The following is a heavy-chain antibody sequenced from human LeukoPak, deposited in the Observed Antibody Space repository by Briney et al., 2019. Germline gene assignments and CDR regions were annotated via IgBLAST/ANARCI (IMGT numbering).Heavy chain of an antibody. J-gene: IGHJ6*02. CDR1: GGSFSGYY. V-gene: IGHV4-34*01. D-gene: IGHD2-15*01. Sequence: PSETLSLTCAVYGGSFSGYYWSWIRQPPGKGLEWIGEINHSGSTNYNPSLKSRVTISVDTSKNQFSLKLSSVTAADTAVYYCARISGGSCYPCLYYGDYPFYYYGMDVWGQGTTVTVSS. CDR3: ARISGGSCYPCLYYGDYPFYYYGMDV. CDR2: INHSGST.